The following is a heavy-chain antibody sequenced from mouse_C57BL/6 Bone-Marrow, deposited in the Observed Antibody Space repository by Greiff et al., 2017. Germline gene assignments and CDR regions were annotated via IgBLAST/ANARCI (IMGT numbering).Heavy chain of an antibody. CDR2: INPSSGYT. CDR1: GYTFTSYT. CDR3: ARSKDYDRRYFDY. Sequence: QVQLQQSGAELARPGASVKMSCKASGYTFTSYTMHWVKQRPGQGLEWIGYINPSSGYTKYNQKFKDKATLTADKSSSTAYMQLSSLTSEDSEVYYCARSKDYDRRYFDYWGQGTTLTVSS. J-gene: IGHJ2*01. D-gene: IGHD2-4*01. V-gene: IGHV1-4*01.